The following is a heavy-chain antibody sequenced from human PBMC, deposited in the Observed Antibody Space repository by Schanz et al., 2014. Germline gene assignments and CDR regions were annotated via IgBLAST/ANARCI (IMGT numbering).Heavy chain of an antibody. V-gene: IGHV3-30*04. CDR3: AREADSVFGVGIMRHFDY. CDR1: GFTFRTYA. CDR2: ISHDGSKE. J-gene: IGHJ4*01. D-gene: IGHD3-3*01. Sequence: QVQLVESGGGVVQPGGSLRLSCTVSGFTFRTYAVHWVRQAPGMGLEWVAAISHDGSKEFYIDSVKGRFTISRDNSKNTLYLQMSRLRNEDTAAYFCAREADSVFGVGIMRHFDYWGHGTQVVVSS.